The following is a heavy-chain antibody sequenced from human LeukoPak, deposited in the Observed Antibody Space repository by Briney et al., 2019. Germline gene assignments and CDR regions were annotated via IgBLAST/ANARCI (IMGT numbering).Heavy chain of an antibody. CDR2: INHSGSI. D-gene: IGHD3-9*01. CDR3: ASSYYDILTAYPYFDY. CDR1: GGSFSGYY. Sequence: SETLSLTCAVYGGSFSGYYWSWIRQTPGKGLEWIGEINHSGSINYNPSLKSRVTISVDTSKNQFSLKLSSVTAADTAVYYCASSYYDILTAYPYFDYWGQGTLVTVSS. J-gene: IGHJ4*02. V-gene: IGHV4-34*01.